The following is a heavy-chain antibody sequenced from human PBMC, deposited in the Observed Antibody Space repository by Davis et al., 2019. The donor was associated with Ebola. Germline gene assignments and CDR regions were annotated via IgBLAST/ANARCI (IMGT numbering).Heavy chain of an antibody. D-gene: IGHD6-13*01. Sequence: SETLSLTCTVSGGSISSSSYYWGWIRQRPGKGLEWIGSIYYSGSTYYNPSLKSRVTISVDTSKNQFSLKLSAVTAADTAVYYCARGALIAAAGTGKDFDYWGQGTLVTVSS. CDR1: GGSISSSSYY. J-gene: IGHJ4*02. CDR3: ARGALIAAAGTGKDFDY. CDR2: IYYSGST. V-gene: IGHV4-39*01.